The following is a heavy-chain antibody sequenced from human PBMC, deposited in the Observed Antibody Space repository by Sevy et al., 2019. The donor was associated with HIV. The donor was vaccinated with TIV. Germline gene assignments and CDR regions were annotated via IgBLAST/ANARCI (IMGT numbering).Heavy chain of an antibody. J-gene: IGHJ4*02. CDR2: IYYSGST. CDR3: AREGKGSFDY. D-gene: IGHD1-26*01. V-gene: IGHV4-59*01. Sequence: SETLSLTCTVSGGSISSYYWSWIRQPPGKGLEWIGYIYYSGSTNYNPPLKSRVTISVDTSKNQFSLKLSSVTAADTAVYYCAREGKGSFDYWGQGTLVTVSS. CDR1: GGSISSYY.